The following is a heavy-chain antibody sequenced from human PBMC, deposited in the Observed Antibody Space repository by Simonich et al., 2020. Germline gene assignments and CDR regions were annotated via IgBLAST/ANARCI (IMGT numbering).Heavy chain of an antibody. Sequence: QVQLVQSGAEVKKPGASVKVSCKDSGYTFTRYGISWVRQAPGQGREVRGGISAYNGNTNKAQKLQGRVTMTTDTSTSTAYMELRSLRSDDTAVYYCARSTTGTTAVDIWGQGTMVTVSS. D-gene: IGHD1-1*01. CDR1: GYTFTRYG. J-gene: IGHJ3*02. V-gene: IGHV1-18*01. CDR3: ARSTTGTTAVDI. CDR2: ISAYNGNT.